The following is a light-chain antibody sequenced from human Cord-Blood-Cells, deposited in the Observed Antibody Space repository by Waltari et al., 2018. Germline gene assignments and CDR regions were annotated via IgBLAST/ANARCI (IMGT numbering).Light chain of an antibody. CDR1: SSDVGGYNY. CDR2: DVS. V-gene: IGLV2-11*01. CDR3: CSYAGSYTQV. J-gene: IGLJ1*01. Sequence: QSALTQPRSVSGPPGQSVTISCTGTSSDVGGYNYGSWYQQHPGKAPKLMIYDVSKRPSGVPDRFSGSKSGNTASLTISGLQAEDEADYYCCSYAGSYTQVFGTGTKVTVL.